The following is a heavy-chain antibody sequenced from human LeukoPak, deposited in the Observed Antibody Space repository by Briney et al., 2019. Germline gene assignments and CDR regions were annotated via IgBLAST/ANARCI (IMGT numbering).Heavy chain of an antibody. Sequence: GESLKISCKGSGYSFTSYWIGWVRQMPEKGLEWMGIIYPGDSDTRYSPSFQGQVTISADKSISTAYLQWSSLKASDTAMYYCARLIYDSSGYHNWFDPWGQGTLVTVSS. CDR2: IYPGDSDT. D-gene: IGHD3-22*01. CDR1: GYSFTSYW. V-gene: IGHV5-51*01. J-gene: IGHJ5*02. CDR3: ARLIYDSSGYHNWFDP.